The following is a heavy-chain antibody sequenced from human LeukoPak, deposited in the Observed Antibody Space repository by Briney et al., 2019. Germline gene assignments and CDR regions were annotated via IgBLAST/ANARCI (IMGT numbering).Heavy chain of an antibody. CDR2: IIPILCLA. J-gene: IGHJ4*02. CDR1: GGTFSNYA. D-gene: IGHD3-22*01. Sequence: ASVTVSFKASGGTFSNYAISWVRQAPGHGLEWMGRIIPILCLANYPQKFQGRVTITADKSTSTAYMELSSLRSEDTAVYYCARKYYDSSGYPYYFDYWGQGTLVTVSS. CDR3: ARKYYDSSGYPYYFDY. V-gene: IGHV1-69*04.